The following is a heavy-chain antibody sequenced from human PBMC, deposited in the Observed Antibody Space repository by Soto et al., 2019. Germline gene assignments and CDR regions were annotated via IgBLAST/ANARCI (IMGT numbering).Heavy chain of an antibody. Sequence: GGSLRLSCAASGFTFSSSDMHWVRQVTGKGLEWVSAISGSGGSTYYADSVKGRFTISRDNSKNTLYLQMNSLRAEDTAVYYCAKNTAYYDFWSATRDWFDPWGQGTLVTVSS. CDR2: ISGSGGST. D-gene: IGHD3-3*01. V-gene: IGHV3-23*01. CDR1: GFTFSSSD. CDR3: AKNTAYYDFWSATRDWFDP. J-gene: IGHJ5*02.